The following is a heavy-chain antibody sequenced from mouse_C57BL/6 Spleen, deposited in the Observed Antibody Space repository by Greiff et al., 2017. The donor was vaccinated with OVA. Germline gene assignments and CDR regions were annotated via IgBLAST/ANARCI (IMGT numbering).Heavy chain of an antibody. D-gene: IGHD3-1*01. J-gene: IGHJ2*01. CDR1: GYTFTSYW. Sequence: VQLQQPGAELVKPGASVKLSCKASGYTFTSYWMHWVKQRPGQGLEWIGMIHPTSGRTNYNEKFKSKATLTVDKSSSTAYMQLSSLTSEDSAVYYCAISWGTAQAKGDYWGQGTTLTVSS. CDR2: IHPTSGRT. V-gene: IGHV1-64*01. CDR3: AISWGTAQAKGDY.